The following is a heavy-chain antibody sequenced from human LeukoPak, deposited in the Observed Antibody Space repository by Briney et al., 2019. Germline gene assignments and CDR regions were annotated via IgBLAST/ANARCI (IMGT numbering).Heavy chain of an antibody. V-gene: IGHV4-59*01. CDR1: GGSISSYY. J-gene: IGHJ4*02. CDR2: IYYSGST. CDR3: ARASSYDYVWGSYRYVFDY. Sequence: SETLSLTCTVSGGSISSYYWSWIRQPPGKGLEWIGYIYYSGSTNYNPSLKSRVTISVDTSKNRFSLKLSSVTAADTAVYYCARASSYDYVWGSYRYVFDYWGQGTLVTVSS. D-gene: IGHD3-16*02.